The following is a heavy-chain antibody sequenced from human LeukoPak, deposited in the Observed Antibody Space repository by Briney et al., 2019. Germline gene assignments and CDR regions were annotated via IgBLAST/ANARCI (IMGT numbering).Heavy chain of an antibody. D-gene: IGHD5-18*01. CDR3: ARVQVTYYMDV. CDR2: ISSSSSYI. V-gene: IGHV3-21*01. J-gene: IGHJ6*03. CDR1: GFTFSSYS. Sequence: GGSLRLSCAASGFTFSSYSVNWVRQAPGKGLEWVSSISSSSSYIYYADSVKGRFTISRDNAKNSLYLQMNSLRAEDTAVYYCARVQVTYYMDVWGKGTTVTVSS.